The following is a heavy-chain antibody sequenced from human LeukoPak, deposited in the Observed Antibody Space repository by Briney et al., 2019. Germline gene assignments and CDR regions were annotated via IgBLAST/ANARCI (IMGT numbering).Heavy chain of an antibody. CDR1: GFTFSNYG. J-gene: IGHJ4*02. D-gene: IGHD4-17*01. CDR2: IQSDGNNK. V-gene: IGHV3-30*02. Sequence: GGSLRLSCAASGFTFSNYGIYWVRQAPGKGLEWVAFIQSDGNNKYYADSVKGRFSISRVNSKNTLYLQMNSLRTEDTAVYYCAKVLMDYGDYFDYWGQGTLVTVSS. CDR3: AKVLMDYGDYFDY.